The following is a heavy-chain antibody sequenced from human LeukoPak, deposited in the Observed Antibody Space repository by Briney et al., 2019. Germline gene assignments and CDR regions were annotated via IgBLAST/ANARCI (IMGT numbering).Heavy chain of an antibody. Sequence: GGSLRLSCAASGFTFDDYGMSWVRQAPGKGLEWVSGINWNGGSTGYADSVKGRFTISRDNAKNSLYLQMNSLRAEDTALYYCARTGTCTSCYLGVYYYYHMDVWGKGTTVTVSS. D-gene: IGHD2-2*01. CDR2: INWNGGST. CDR1: GFTFDDYG. CDR3: ARTGTCTSCYLGVYYYYHMDV. V-gene: IGHV3-20*04. J-gene: IGHJ6*03.